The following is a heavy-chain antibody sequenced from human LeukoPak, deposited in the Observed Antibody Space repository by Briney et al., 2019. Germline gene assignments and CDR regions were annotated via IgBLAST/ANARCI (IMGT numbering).Heavy chain of an antibody. J-gene: IGHJ4*02. V-gene: IGHV4-59*12. CDR2: IYYSGST. CDR3: ARGPRSGIGRDFDY. CDR1: GGSISSYY. Sequence: SETLSLTCTVSGGSISSYYWSWFRQPPGKGLEWIGYIYYSGSTNYNPSLKSRVTISVDTSKNQFSLKLSSVTAADTAVYYCARGPRSGIGRDFDYWGQGTLVTVSS. D-gene: IGHD6-25*01.